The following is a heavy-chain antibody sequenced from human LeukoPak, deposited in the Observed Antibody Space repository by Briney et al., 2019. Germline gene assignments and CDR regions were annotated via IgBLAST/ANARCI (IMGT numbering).Heavy chain of an antibody. CDR2: IGGSGGAI. CDR1: GFTFSRYA. D-gene: IGHD6-19*01. Sequence: PGGSLRLSCGASGFTFSRYAMSWVRQAPGKGLQWVSEIGGSGGAIYYADSVKGRFTISRDNSKNTLYLQMNSLRAEDTAVYYCARRSGIAVAGAFDYWGQGTLVTVSS. V-gene: IGHV3-23*01. CDR3: ARRSGIAVAGAFDY. J-gene: IGHJ4*02.